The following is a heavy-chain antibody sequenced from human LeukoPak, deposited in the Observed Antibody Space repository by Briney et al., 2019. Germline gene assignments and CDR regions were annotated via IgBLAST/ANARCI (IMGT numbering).Heavy chain of an antibody. CDR3: ARDRQIAY. J-gene: IGHJ4*02. Sequence: GGSLRLSCAASGFTFSNYWLTSVRQAPGQGLEWVANIKQDGSEKHYVDSVKGRFTISRDNAKNSLYPQMNSLRAEDTAVYYCARDRQIAYWGQGTLVTVPS. CDR2: IKQDGSEK. V-gene: IGHV3-7*01. CDR1: GFTFSNYW.